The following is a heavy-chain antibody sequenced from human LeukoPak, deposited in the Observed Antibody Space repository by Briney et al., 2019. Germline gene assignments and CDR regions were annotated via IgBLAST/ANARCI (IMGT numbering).Heavy chain of an antibody. J-gene: IGHJ3*02. CDR3: ARDLKRQRAFDI. CDR2: INHSGST. Sequence: SETLSLTCTVCGGSFSGYYWSWIRQPPGKGLEWIGEINHSGSTNYNPSLKSRVTISVDTSKNQFSLKLSSVTAADTAVYYCARDLKRQRAFDIWGQGTMVTVSS. V-gene: IGHV4-34*09. CDR1: GGSFSGYY.